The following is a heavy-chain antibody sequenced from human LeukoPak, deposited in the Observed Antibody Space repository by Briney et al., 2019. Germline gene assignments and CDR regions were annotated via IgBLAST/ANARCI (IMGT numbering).Heavy chain of an antibody. J-gene: IGHJ6*02. D-gene: IGHD3-22*01. CDR2: ISGSGGST. CDR1: GFTLSSYA. Sequence: HPGGSLRLSCAASGFTLSSYAMSWVRQAPGKGLEWVSAISGSGGSTYYADSVKGRFTISRDNSKNTLYLQMNSLRAEDTAVYYCSRPFYYDSRGYWPPRDYYGMDVWGQGTTVTVSS. CDR3: SRPFYYDSRGYWPPRDYYGMDV. V-gene: IGHV3-23*01.